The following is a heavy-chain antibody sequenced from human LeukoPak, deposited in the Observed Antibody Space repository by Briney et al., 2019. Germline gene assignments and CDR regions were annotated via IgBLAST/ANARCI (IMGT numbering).Heavy chain of an antibody. CDR1: GASVSNHY. D-gene: IGHD5-12*01. Sequence: PSETLSLTCSVSGASVSNHYCTWIRQPPGKRLEWIGYAYYSGSTNYNASLKSRVTISVDTSKNQFSLRLNSVTAADTAVYYCAMSYGGYVLDSWGQGTLVIVSS. CDR3: AMSYGGYVLDS. CDR2: AYYSGST. J-gene: IGHJ4*02. V-gene: IGHV4-59*02.